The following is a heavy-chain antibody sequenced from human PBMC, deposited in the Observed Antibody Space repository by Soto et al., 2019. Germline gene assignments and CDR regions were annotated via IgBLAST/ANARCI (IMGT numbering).Heavy chain of an antibody. Sequence: QVQLQESGPGLVKPSETLSLTCTVSGGSITSYYWSWLRQPPGKGLEWIGNIYYSGVTDYNPSLKSRVTMSVDTSRERFSLKLSSVTAADKAIYHCARGGASGATTNYWGRGTLVTVSS. CDR2: IYYSGVT. J-gene: IGHJ4*02. CDR1: GGSITSYY. V-gene: IGHV4-59*01. D-gene: IGHD3-10*01. CDR3: ARGGASGATTNY.